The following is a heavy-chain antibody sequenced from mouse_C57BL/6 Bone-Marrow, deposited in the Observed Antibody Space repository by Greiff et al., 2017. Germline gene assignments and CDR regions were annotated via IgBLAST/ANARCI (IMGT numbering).Heavy chain of an antibody. D-gene: IGHD1-1*01. CDR1: GYTFTSYW. V-gene: IGHV1-55*01. CDR3: AIYYSGSSYGWFAY. Sequence: VQLQQPGAELVKPGASVKMSCKASGYTFTSYWITWVKQRPGQGLEWIGDIYPGSGSTNYNEKFKSKATLTVDTSSSTAYMQLSSLTSEDSAVYYCAIYYSGSSYGWFAYWGQGTLVTVSA. J-gene: IGHJ3*01. CDR2: IYPGSGST.